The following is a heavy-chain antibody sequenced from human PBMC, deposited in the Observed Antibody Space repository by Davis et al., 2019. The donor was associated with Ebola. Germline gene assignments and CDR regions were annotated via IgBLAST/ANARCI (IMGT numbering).Heavy chain of an antibody. Sequence: SVKVSCKASGGTFSSYAISWVRQAPGQGLEWMEGIIPIFGTANYAQKFQGRVTITADESTSTAYMELSSLRSEDTAVYYCARAPSYLTYYDFWSGYHFDYWGQGTLVTVSS. CDR3: ARAPSYLTYYDFWSGYHFDY. CDR2: IIPIFGTA. V-gene: IGHV1-69*13. D-gene: IGHD3-3*01. CDR1: GGTFSSYA. J-gene: IGHJ4*02.